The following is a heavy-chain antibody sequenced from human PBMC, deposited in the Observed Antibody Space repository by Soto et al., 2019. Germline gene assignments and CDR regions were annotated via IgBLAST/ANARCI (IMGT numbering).Heavy chain of an antibody. D-gene: IGHD5-18*01. CDR2: LSDSGVSP. J-gene: IGHJ6*02. CDR3: AKMTSDSYGRNYGMDV. Sequence: VGSLRLSCAVSGFPFSSYAMSWVRQAPEKGLEWVSALSDSGVSPYYADSVKGRFTISRDNSKNTLYLQMDSLRVEDTALYYCAKMTSDSYGRNYGMDVWGQGTTVTVSS. V-gene: IGHV3-23*01. CDR1: GFPFSSYA.